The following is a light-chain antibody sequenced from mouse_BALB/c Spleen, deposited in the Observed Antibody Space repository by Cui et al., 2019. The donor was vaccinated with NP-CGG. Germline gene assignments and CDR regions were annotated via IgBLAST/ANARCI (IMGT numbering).Light chain of an antibody. J-gene: IGLJ1*01. CDR2: GTN. CDR1: TGAVTTSNY. Sequence: QAVVTQEAALTTTPGDTVTLTCRSSTGAVTTSNYANWVQEKPDHLFTGLIGGTNNRAPGVPARFSGSLIGDKAALTITGAQTEDEAISFCALWYSNHWVFGGGTKLTVL. V-gene: IGLV1*01. CDR3: ALWYSNHWV.